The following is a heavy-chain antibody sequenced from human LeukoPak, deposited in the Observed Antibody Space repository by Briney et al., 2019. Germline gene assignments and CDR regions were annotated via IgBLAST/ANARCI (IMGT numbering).Heavy chain of an antibody. V-gene: IGHV3-21*01. CDR2: ISSSSSYI. CDR3: AREATTF. D-gene: IGHD1-26*01. J-gene: IGHJ4*02. CDR1: GFPLSRYN. Sequence: GGSVRLPCAASGFPLSRYNMLCVPQPRGRGREWVSYISSSSSYIYYADSVKGRFTISRDNAKNSLYLQMNSLRAEDTAVYYCAREATTFGGQGTLVTVSS.